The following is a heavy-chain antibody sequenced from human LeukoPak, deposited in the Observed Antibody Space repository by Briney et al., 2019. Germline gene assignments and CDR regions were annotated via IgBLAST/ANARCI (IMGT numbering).Heavy chain of an antibody. Sequence: GGPLRLSCAASGFTFSNHAMSWVRQTPGKGLQWVSVISGSGRTTEYADSVKGRFTISRDNSKNTLSLQMNSLRVEDTAIYYCAKNVVVKRYIDYWGQGTLVTVSS. J-gene: IGHJ4*02. CDR2: ISGSGRTT. V-gene: IGHV3-23*01. D-gene: IGHD2-15*01. CDR1: GFTFSNHA. CDR3: AKNVVVKRYIDY.